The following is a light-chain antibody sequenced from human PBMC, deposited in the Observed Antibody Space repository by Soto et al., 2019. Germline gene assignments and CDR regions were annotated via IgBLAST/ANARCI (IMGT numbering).Light chain of an antibody. Sequence: DIQMTQSPSSLSASVGDRVNITCRPSQSISNYLNWYQQKPGKAPKPLIFGASSLQSGVPSRFSGSGSGTDFTLSISTLQPEDFATYYCQQSYSNLGTFGQGTKLEIK. CDR3: QQSYSNLGT. V-gene: IGKV1-39*01. J-gene: IGKJ2*01. CDR2: GAS. CDR1: QSISNY.